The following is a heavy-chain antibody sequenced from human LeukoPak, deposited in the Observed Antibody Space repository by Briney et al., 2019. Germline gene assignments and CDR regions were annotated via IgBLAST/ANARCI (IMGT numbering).Heavy chain of an antibody. J-gene: IGHJ4*02. Sequence: ASGPTLVKPTQTLTLTCTFSGFSVSTSGVGVGWIRQPPGKALEWLALIYWDDDKRYSPSLKSRLTITKDTSKNQVVLTMTNMDPVDTATYYRAHRNSYGDYAYWGQGTLVTVSS. CDR2: IYWDDDK. CDR3: AHRNSYGDYAY. D-gene: IGHD4-17*01. CDR1: GFSVSTSGVG. V-gene: IGHV2-5*02.